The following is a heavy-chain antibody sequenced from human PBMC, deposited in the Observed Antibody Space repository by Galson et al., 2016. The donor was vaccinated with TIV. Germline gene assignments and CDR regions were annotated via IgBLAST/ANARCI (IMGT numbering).Heavy chain of an antibody. Sequence: SLRLSCAASGFTFDDYAMHWVRQAPGKGLEWVSGISWNRGNIAYADSVKGRFTVPRYNVKKSLYLKMNSLRAEDTALYSCAKDTRRGCDNSNCYTYNYYYYGMDVWGQGTTVTVSS. CDR2: ISWNRGNI. J-gene: IGHJ6*02. CDR1: GFTFDDYA. CDR3: AKDTRRGCDNSNCYTYNYYYYGMDV. D-gene: IGHD3-16*02. V-gene: IGHV3-9*01.